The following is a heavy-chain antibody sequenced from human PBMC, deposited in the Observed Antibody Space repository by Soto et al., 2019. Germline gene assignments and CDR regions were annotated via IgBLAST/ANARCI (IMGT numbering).Heavy chain of an antibody. Sequence: EVQLLESGGGLVQPGGSLRLSCAASGFTFSSNAMSWVRQAPGKGLEWVSAITGSGGSTYYADSVKGRFTISRDNSKNALYLQKNSLRAGDTAVYYCAKKMGAVAARAWFDPWVQGTLVTDSS. D-gene: IGHD6-19*01. J-gene: IGHJ5*02. CDR1: GFTFSSNA. CDR3: AKKMGAVAARAWFDP. CDR2: ITGSGGST. V-gene: IGHV3-23*01.